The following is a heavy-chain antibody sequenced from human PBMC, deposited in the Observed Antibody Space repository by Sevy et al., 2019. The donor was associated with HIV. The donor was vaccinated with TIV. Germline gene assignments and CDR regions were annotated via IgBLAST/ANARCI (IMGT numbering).Heavy chain of an antibody. CDR3: AKDNYDSRFGFDY. D-gene: IGHD3-22*01. CDR2: ISWNSGSI. Sequence: GGSLRLSCAASGFTFDDYAMHWVRQAPGKGLEWASGISWNSGSIGYADSVKRRFTISRDNAKNSLYLQMNSLRAEDTALYYCAKDNYDSRFGFDYWGQGTLVTVSS. V-gene: IGHV3-9*01. CDR1: GFTFDDYA. J-gene: IGHJ4*02.